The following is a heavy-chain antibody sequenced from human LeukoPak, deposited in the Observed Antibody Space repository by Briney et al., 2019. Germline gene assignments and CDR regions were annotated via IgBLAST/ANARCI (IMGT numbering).Heavy chain of an antibody. CDR2: INSDGSST. J-gene: IGHJ3*02. V-gene: IGHV3-74*01. D-gene: IGHD3-3*01. CDR3: ARGITMFGVVNDAFDI. CDR1: GFTFSSYW. Sequence: PGGSLRLPCAASGFTFSSYWMFWVRQAPGKGLVWVSRINSDGSSTSFADSVKGRFTISRDNAKNTLYLQMNSLRAEDTAVYYCARGITMFGVVNDAFDIWGQGTMVTVFS.